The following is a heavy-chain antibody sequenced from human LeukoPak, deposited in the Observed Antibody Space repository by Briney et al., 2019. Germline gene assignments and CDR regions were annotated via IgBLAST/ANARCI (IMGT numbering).Heavy chain of an antibody. CDR1: GYTFTSYD. J-gene: IGHJ4*02. CDR2: MNPNSGNT. CDR3: ARGLGAVGSSSS. D-gene: IGHD6-6*01. V-gene: IGHV1-8*01. Sequence: ASVKVSRKASGYTFTSYDINWVRQATGQGLEWRGWMNPNSGNTGYAQKFQGRVTMTRNTSISTAYMELSSLRSEDTAVYYCARGLGAVGSSSSWGQGTLVTVSS.